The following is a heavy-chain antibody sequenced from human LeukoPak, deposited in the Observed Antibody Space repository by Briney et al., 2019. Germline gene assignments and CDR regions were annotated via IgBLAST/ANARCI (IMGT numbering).Heavy chain of an antibody. D-gene: IGHD6-6*01. CDR2: ISTTSTYI. CDR1: GFTFSYYS. V-gene: IGHV3-21*01. J-gene: IGHJ6*02. CDR3: AREKGSSSLGYYYNYGMDV. Sequence: GGSLRLSCAASGFTFSYYSMNWVRQAPGKGLEWVSSISTTSTYIYYADSVKGRFTISRDKAKNSLYLQMNSLRAEDTAVYYCAREKGSSSLGYYYNYGMDVWGQGTTVTVSS.